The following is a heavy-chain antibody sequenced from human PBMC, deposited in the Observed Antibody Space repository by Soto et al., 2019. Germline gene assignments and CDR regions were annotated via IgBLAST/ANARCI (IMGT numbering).Heavy chain of an antibody. D-gene: IGHD1-1*01. V-gene: IGHV3-30-3*01. Sequence: GGSLRLSCAASGFTFSSYAMHWVRQAPGKGLEWVSVISYDGSNKYYADSAKGRFTISRDNSKSTLYLQLNNLRAEDTAVYYCANLDWSQLPNNFDYWGQGTLVTVSS. CDR3: ANLDWSQLPNNFDY. J-gene: IGHJ4*02. CDR1: GFTFSSYA. CDR2: ISYDGSNK.